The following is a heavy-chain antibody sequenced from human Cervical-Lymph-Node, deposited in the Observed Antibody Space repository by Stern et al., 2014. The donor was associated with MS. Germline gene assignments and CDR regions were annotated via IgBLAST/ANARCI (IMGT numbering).Heavy chain of an antibody. D-gene: IGHD5-24*01. J-gene: IGHJ4*02. CDR3: ARQDGYNLDY. Sequence: EVQLVESGGDLDKPGASLRVSCKASGYTFSYYGMNWVRQAPGKGLEWVSSITGGSAYLYYAESVKGRFTISRDNTKNSLYLEMSSLRAEDTAVYYCARQDGYNLDYWGRGTLVTVSS. CDR1: GYTFSYYG. CDR2: ITGGSAYL. V-gene: IGHV3-21*01.